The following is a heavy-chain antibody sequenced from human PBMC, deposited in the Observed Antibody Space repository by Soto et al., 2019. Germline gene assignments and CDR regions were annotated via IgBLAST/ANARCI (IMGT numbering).Heavy chain of an antibody. CDR2: TYYRSKWYN. V-gene: IGHV6-1*01. CDR3: ARDPSYSSTHSVYYYYGMDV. Sequence: SQTLSLTCAISGDSVSSNSAAWNWIRQSPSRGLEWLGRTYYRSKWYNDYAVSVKSRITINPDTSKNQFSLQLNSVPPEDTAVYYCARDPSYSSTHSVYYYYGMDVWGQGTTVTVSS. D-gene: IGHD6-13*01. J-gene: IGHJ6*02. CDR1: GDSVSSNSAA.